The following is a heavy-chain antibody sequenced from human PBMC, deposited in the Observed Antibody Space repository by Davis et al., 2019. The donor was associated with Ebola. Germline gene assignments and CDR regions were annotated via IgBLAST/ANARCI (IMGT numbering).Heavy chain of an antibody. CDR2: IYYSGST. D-gene: IGHD5-18*01. CDR1: GGSISSYY. V-gene: IGHV4-59*06. J-gene: IGHJ5*02. Sequence: SETLSLTCTVSGGSISSYYWSWIRQHPGKGLEWIGYIYYSGSTYYNPSLKSRVTISVDTSKNQFSLKLSSVTAADTAVYYCARVYTHNWFDPWGQGTLVTVSS. CDR3: ARVYTHNWFDP.